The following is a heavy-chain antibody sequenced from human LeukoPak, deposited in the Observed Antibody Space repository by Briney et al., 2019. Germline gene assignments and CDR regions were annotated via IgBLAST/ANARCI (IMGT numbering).Heavy chain of an antibody. CDR1: GFTFRNYP. V-gene: IGHV3-30*04. CDR3: ARDYHFYYYDDNAHTFDF. Sequence: GGSLRLSCAASGFTFRNYPMHWVRQVPGKGLEWVAIISSDGGNQYYGDAVKGRFIISRDNSKNVVFLHMNSLRPEDTAMYYCARDYHFYYYDDNAHTFDFWGQGTMVTVSS. CDR2: ISSDGGNQ. D-gene: IGHD3-22*01. J-gene: IGHJ3*01.